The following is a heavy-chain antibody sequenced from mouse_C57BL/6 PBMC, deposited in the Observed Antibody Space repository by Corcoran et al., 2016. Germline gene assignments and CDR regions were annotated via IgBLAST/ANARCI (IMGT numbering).Heavy chain of an antibody. CDR1: GYTFTDYY. CDR3: GRKDYRKGGAMDY. CDR2: IFPGSGST. Sequence: QVQLQQSGPELVKPGASVKISCKASGYTFTDYYINWVKQRPGQGLEWIGWIFPGSGSTYYNEKFKGKATLTVDKSSSTAYMLLSSLTSEDSAVYFCGRKDYRKGGAMDYWGQGTSVTVSS. J-gene: IGHJ4*01. D-gene: IGHD2-14*01. V-gene: IGHV1-75*01.